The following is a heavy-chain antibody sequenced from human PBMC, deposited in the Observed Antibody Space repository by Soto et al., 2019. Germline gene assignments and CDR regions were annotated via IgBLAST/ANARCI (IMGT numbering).Heavy chain of an antibody. CDR3: VRDFQEGSNNDWPLDL. J-gene: IGHJ5*02. D-gene: IGHD3-9*01. V-gene: IGHV1-18*01. CDR2: ISAHKGDT. CDR1: GYIFTSYG. Sequence: GXXVKGSCKASGYIFTSYGISWVRHAPGQGPEWMGWISAHKGDTNYAQKFQGRVTMTTDTFATTAYLELRSLRSDDTAVYYCVRDFQEGSNNDWPLDLWGQGTLVTVSS.